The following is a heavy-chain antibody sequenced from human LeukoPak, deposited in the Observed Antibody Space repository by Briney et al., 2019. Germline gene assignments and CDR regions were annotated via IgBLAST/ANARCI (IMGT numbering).Heavy chain of an antibody. Sequence: GGSLRLSCAASGFTFSSYAMSWVRQAPGKGLEWVSAISGSGGSTYYADSVKGRFTISRDNSKNTLYLQMNSLRAEDTAVYYCAKEEEWGPARYWYLDLWGRGTLVTVSS. CDR1: GFTFSSYA. J-gene: IGHJ2*01. CDR3: AKEEEWGPARYWYLDL. CDR2: ISGSGGST. V-gene: IGHV3-23*01. D-gene: IGHD2-8*01.